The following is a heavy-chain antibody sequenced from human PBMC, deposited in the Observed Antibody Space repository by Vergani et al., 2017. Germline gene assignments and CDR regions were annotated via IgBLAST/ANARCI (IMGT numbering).Heavy chain of an antibody. CDR1: GGTFSSYA. D-gene: IGHD1-26*01. CDR2: IIPILGIA. CDR3: AKFLRGGQWELLMLSEVDY. Sequence: QVQLVQSGAEVKKPGASVKVSCKASGGTFSSYAISWVRQAPGQGLEWMGRIIPILGIANYAQKFQGRVTITADESTSTAYMALSSLRAEDTAVYYCAKFLRGGQWELLMLSEVDYWGQGTLVTVSS. V-gene: IGHV1-69*04. J-gene: IGHJ4*02.